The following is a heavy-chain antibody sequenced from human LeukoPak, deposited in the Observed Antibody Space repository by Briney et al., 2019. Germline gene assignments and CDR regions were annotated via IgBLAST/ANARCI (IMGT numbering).Heavy chain of an antibody. CDR2: IYHSGST. CDR3: ARGHWAGDGYYFDY. D-gene: IGHD5-24*01. CDR1: GGSISSTNL. V-gene: IGHV4-4*02. Sequence: SGTLSLTCAVSGGSISSTNLWSWVCQPPGKGLEWIGEIYHSGSTNYNPSLKSRVTISVDKSKNQFSLKLSSVTAADTAVYYCARGHWAGDGYYFDYWGQGTLVTVSS. J-gene: IGHJ4*02.